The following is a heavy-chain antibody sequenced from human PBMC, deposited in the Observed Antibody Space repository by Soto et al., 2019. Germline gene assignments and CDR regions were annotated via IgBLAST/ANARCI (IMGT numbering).Heavy chain of an antibody. CDR2: IKQDGSEE. CDR3: ARGSLGNHADYFDY. V-gene: IGHV3-7*03. D-gene: IGHD3-16*01. J-gene: IGHJ4*02. Sequence: GGSLRLSCAASGFTFSRYWMSWVRQAPGKGLEWVANIKQDGSEEHYVDSAKGRFTISRDNAKNSLSLQMNSLRAEDTAVYYCARGSLGNHADYFDYWGQETLVTVS. CDR1: GFTFSRYW.